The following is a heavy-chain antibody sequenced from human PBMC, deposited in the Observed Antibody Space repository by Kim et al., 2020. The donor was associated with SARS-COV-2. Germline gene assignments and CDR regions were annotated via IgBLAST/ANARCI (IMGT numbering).Heavy chain of an antibody. V-gene: IGHV4-34*01. CDR2: INHSGST. Sequence: SETLSLTCAVYGGSFSGYYWSWIRQPPGKGLEWIGEINHSGSTNYNPSLKSRVTISVDTSKNQFSLKLSSVTAADTAVYYCARASYIAAARKPPRRPFDYWGQGTLVTVSS. CDR1: GGSFSGYY. D-gene: IGHD6-13*01. J-gene: IGHJ4*02. CDR3: ARASYIAAARKPPRRPFDY.